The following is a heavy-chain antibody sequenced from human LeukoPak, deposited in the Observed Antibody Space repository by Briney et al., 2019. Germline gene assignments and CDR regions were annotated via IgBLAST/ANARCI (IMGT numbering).Heavy chain of an antibody. CDR3: ARDYYYYDSSGYSLFDP. J-gene: IGHJ5*02. CDR1: GGSISSYY. CDR2: IYTSGST. Sequence: NSSETLSLTCTVSGGSISSYYWSWIRQPAGKVLEWIGRIYTSGSTNYNPSLKSRVTMSVDTSKNQFSLKLSSVTAADTAVYYCARDYYYYDSSGYSLFDPWGQGTLVTVSS. D-gene: IGHD3-22*01. V-gene: IGHV4-4*07.